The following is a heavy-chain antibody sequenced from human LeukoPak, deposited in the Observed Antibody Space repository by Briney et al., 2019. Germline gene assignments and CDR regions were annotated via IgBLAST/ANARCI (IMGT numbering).Heavy chain of an antibody. CDR2: IYYSGST. J-gene: IGHJ6*03. CDR1: GGSISSSSYY. V-gene: IGHV4-39*01. D-gene: IGHD2-21*01. CDR3: ARLGCVGDCYHNMDV. Sequence: SETLSLICTVSGGSISSSSYYWGWIRRPPGKGLEWIGSIYYSGSTYYNPSLKSRVTISVDTSKNQFSLKLSSVTAADTAVYYCARLGCVGDCYHNMDVWGKGTTVTVSS.